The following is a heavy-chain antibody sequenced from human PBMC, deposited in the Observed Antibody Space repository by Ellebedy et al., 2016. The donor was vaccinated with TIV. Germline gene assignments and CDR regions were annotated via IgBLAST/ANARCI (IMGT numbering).Heavy chain of an antibody. D-gene: IGHD3-16*01. V-gene: IGHV3-21*01. CDR1: GFTFSSYS. J-gene: IGHJ4*02. CDR3: ARDPGWGVFDY. Sequence: GESLKISCAASGFTFSSYSMNWVRQAPGKGLGWVSSISSSSSYIYYADSVKGRFTISRDNAKNSLYLQMNSLRAEDTAVYYCARDPGWGVFDYWGQGTLVTVSS. CDR2: ISSSSSYI.